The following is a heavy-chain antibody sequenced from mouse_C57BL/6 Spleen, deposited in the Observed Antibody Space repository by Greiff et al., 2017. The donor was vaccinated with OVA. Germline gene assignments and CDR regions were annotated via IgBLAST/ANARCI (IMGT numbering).Heavy chain of an antibody. CDR1: GFTFSDYY. V-gene: IGHV5-16*01. D-gene: IGHD1-1*01. CDR3: ARGGSSYGYWYFDV. CDR2: INYDGSST. Sequence: SCTASGFTFSDYYMAWVRQVPEKGLEWVANINYDGSSTYYLDSLKSRFIISRDNAKNILYLQMSSLKSEDTATHYCARGGSSYGYWYFDVWGTGTTVTVSS. J-gene: IGHJ1*03.